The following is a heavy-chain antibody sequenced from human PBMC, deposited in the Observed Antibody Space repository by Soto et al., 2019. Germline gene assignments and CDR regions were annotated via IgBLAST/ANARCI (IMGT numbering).Heavy chain of an antibody. V-gene: IGHV4-31*03. CDR3: ARGVGKWLQFRVDP. CDR2: VYYTGTT. Sequence: QVQLQESGPGLVKPSQTLSLTCTVSGGSISRGGYYWSWIRQHPGKGLEWIGYVYYTGTTYSSPSLKNRVSISLDTSKNQFSLKLTSVTAADSAVYYCARGVGKWLQFRVDPWGQGTLVTVSS. D-gene: IGHD6-19*01. J-gene: IGHJ5*02. CDR1: GGSISRGGYY.